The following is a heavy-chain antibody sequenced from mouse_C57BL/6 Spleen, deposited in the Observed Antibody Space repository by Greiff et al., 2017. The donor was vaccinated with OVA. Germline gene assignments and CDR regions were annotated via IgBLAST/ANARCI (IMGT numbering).Heavy chain of an antibody. Sequence: EVKLQQSGPELVKPGASVKIPCKASGYTFTDYNMDWVKQSHGKSLEWIGDINPNNGGTIYNQKFKGKATLTVDKSSSTAYMELRSLTSEDTAVYYCARGDYDGAMDYWGQGTSVTVSS. CDR1: GYTFTDYN. CDR2: INPNNGGT. CDR3: ARGDYDGAMDY. J-gene: IGHJ4*01. D-gene: IGHD2-4*01. V-gene: IGHV1-18*01.